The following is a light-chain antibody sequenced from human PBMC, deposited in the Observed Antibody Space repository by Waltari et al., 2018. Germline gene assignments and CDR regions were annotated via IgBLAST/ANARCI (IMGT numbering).Light chain of an antibody. CDR1: KLGSNY. Sequence: SYEVTQPPSVSVSPRQRATITCPGEKLGSNYVTWYQQKSGQSPVLVIYRDDKRPSGIPERFSGSNSGNTATLTIIGTQPMDEADYYCQAWDSSAFVFGAGTKVTVL. CDR2: RDD. V-gene: IGLV3-1*01. J-gene: IGLJ1*01. CDR3: QAWDSSAFV.